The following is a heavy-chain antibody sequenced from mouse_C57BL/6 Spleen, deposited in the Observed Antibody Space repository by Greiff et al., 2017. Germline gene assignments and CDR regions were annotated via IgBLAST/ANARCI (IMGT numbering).Heavy chain of an antibody. D-gene: IGHD2-3*01. CDR2: INPSTGGT. CDR1: GYSFTGYY. CDR3: ARAHDGYYYFDY. V-gene: IGHV1-42*01. J-gene: IGHJ2*01. Sequence: VQLQQSGPELVKPGASVKISCKASGYSFTGYYMNWVKQSPEKSLEWLGEINPSTGGTTYKQKFKAKATLTVDTSSRTPYMKLKSLTSEDSAVYCGARAHDGYYYFDYWGQGTTLTVAA.